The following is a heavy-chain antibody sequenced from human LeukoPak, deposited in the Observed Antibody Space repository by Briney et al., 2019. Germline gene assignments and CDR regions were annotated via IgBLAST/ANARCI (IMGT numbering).Heavy chain of an antibody. CDR3: ARIPGRLRADYYYYYMDV. Sequence: ASVKVSCKASGYTFTSYGISWVRQAPGQGLEWMGWISAYNGNTNYAQKLQGRVTMTTYTSTSTAYMELRSLRSDDTAVYYCARIPGRLRADYYYYYMDVWGKGTTVTVSS. D-gene: IGHD5-12*01. V-gene: IGHV1-18*01. CDR1: GYTFTSYG. CDR2: ISAYNGNT. J-gene: IGHJ6*03.